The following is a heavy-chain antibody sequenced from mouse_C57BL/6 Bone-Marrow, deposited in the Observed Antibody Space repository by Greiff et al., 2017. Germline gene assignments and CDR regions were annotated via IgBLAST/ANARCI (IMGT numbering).Heavy chain of an antibody. J-gene: IGHJ1*03. Sequence: QVQLQQSGAELMKPGASVKLSCKATGYTFTGYWLEWVKQRPGHGLEWIGEILPGSGSTNYNEKFKGKATFAADTSSNTAYMQLSSLTTEDSAVYYCAEAVGAAGAYWYFDVWGTGTTVTVSS. CDR1: GYTFTGYW. CDR2: ILPGSGST. D-gene: IGHD1-1*01. CDR3: AEAVGAAGAYWYFDV. V-gene: IGHV1-9*01.